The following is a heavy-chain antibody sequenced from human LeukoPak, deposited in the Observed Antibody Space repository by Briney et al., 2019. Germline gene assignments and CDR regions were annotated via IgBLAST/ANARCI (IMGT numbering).Heavy chain of an antibody. Sequence: TGGSLRLSCAASGFTFSNAWMSLVRQAPGKGLEWVGRIKSKTDGGTTDYAAPVKGRFTISRDDSKNTLYLQMNSLKTEDTAVYYCTAQVKYGDYVDYWGQGTLVTVSS. J-gene: IGHJ4*02. D-gene: IGHD4-17*01. V-gene: IGHV3-15*01. CDR1: GFTFSNAW. CDR2: IKSKTDGGTT. CDR3: TAQVKYGDYVDY.